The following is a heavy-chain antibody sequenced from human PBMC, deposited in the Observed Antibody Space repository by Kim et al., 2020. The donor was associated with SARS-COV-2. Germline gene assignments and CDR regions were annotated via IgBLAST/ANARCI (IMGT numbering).Heavy chain of an antibody. CDR2: ISYDGSNK. CDR1: GFTFSSYA. Sequence: GGSLRLSCAASGFTFSSYAMHWVRQAPGKGLEWVAVISYDGSNKYYADSVKGRFTISRDNSKNTLYLQMNSLRAEDTAVYYCARSGGYSYGYSPFDYWGRGTLVTVSS. V-gene: IGHV3-30-3*01. CDR3: ARSGGYSYGYSPFDY. D-gene: IGHD5-18*01. J-gene: IGHJ4*02.